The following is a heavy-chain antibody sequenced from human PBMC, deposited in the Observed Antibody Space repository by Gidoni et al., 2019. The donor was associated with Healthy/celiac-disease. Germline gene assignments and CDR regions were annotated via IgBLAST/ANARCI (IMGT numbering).Heavy chain of an antibody. D-gene: IGHD2-15*01. V-gene: IGHV3-30-3*01. Sequence: QVQLVESGGGVGQPGRTLRLSCEAYGFTFSSHPIHCVRSAPGKGLEWVARISYDESNKVYADSVKDRFTISRDNSKNTVHLQMSSLRVEDTAVYYCAREPRGRRYCSGGYLVRCPLWFDPWGQGTLVTVSS. CDR2: ISYDESNK. CDR1: GFTFSSHP. CDR3: AREPRGRRYCSGGYLVRCPLWFDP. J-gene: IGHJ5*02.